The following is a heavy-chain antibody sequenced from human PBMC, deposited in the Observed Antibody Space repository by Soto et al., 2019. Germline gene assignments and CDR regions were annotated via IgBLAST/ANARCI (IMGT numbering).Heavy chain of an antibody. CDR3: ARARTIFGVVTFAFDI. CDR2: IYYSGST. Sequence: TLSLTCTVSGGSISSGGYYWSWIRQHPGKGLEWIGYIYYSGSTYYNPSLKSRVTISVDTSKNQFSLKLSSVTAADTAVYYCARARTIFGVVTFAFDIWGQGTMVTVSS. CDR1: GGSISSGGYY. D-gene: IGHD3-3*01. V-gene: IGHV4-31*03. J-gene: IGHJ3*02.